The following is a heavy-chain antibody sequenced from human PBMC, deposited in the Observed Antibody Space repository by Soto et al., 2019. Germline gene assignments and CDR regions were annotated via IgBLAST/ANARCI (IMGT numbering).Heavy chain of an antibody. CDR2: IYYSGST. Sequence: SETLSLTCTVSGGSISSGGYYWSWIRQHPGKGLEWIGYIYYSGSTYYNPSLKSRVTISVDTSKNQFSLKLSSVTAADTAVYYCARNFYDSSGYYAFDIWGQGTMVTVSS. V-gene: IGHV4-31*03. CDR1: GGSISSGGYY. CDR3: ARNFYDSSGYYAFDI. J-gene: IGHJ3*02. D-gene: IGHD3-22*01.